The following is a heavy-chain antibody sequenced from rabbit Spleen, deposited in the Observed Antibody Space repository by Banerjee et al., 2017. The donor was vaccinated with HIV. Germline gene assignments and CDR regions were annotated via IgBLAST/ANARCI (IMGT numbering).Heavy chain of an antibody. CDR2: INTYTGKP. Sequence: QQQLVESGGGLVKPGASLTLTCKASGFSFSDRDVMCWVRQAPGKGLQWIACINTYTGKPVYATWAKGRFTISKTSSTTVTLQMTSLTVADTATYFCARDTGTSFSSYGMDLWGPGTLVTVS. V-gene: IGHV1S45*01. CDR3: ARDTGTSFSSYGMDL. CDR1: GFSFSDRDV. J-gene: IGHJ6*01. D-gene: IGHD7-1*01.